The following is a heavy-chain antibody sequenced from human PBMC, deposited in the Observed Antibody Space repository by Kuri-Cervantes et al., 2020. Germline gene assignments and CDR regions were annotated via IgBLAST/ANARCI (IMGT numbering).Heavy chain of an antibody. CDR1: GFTFSSYS. D-gene: IGHD4-17*01. J-gene: IGHJ5*02. CDR2: ISSSGSYI. Sequence: GESLKISCAASGFTFSSYSMNWVRQAPGKGLEWVSYISSSGSYIYYADSVKGRFTISRDNAKNSLFLQMNSLRAEDTAVYFCARVNYGDSAWWFDPWGQGTLVTVSS. V-gene: IGHV3-21*01. CDR3: ARVNYGDSAWWFDP.